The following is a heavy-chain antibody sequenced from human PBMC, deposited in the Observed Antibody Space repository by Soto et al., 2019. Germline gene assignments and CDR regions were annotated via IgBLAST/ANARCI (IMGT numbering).Heavy chain of an antibody. Sequence: GGSLRLSCAASVFTFSSYSMNWVRQAPGKGLEWVSSISSSSSYIYYADSVKGRFTISRDNAKNSLYLQMNSLRAEDTAVYYCARGSYWGYCSSTSCYQFDYWGQGTLVTVSS. CDR3: ARGSYWGYCSSTSCYQFDY. V-gene: IGHV3-21*01. CDR2: ISSSSSYI. D-gene: IGHD2-2*01. CDR1: VFTFSSYS. J-gene: IGHJ4*02.